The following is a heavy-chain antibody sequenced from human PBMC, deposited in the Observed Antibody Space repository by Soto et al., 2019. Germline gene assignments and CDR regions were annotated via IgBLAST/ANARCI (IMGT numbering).Heavy chain of an antibody. CDR1: GYTFTGYY. V-gene: IGHV1-2*02. D-gene: IGHD5-18*01. CDR2: INPNSGGT. J-gene: IGHJ4*02. Sequence: ASVKVSCKASGYTFTGYYMHWVRQAPGQGLEWMGWINPNSGGTNYAQKFQGRVTMTRDTSISTAYMELSRLRSDDTAVYYCARGYAYSYGPQNDYWGQGTLVTVSS. CDR3: ARGYAYSYGPQNDY.